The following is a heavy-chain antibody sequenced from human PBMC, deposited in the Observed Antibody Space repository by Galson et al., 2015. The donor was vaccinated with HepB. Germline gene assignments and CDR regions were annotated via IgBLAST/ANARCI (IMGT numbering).Heavy chain of an antibody. Sequence: SLRLSCAASGLTFSSFAMSWVRQAPGKGLEWVSMIVGSGTGTQYAASVKGRLTISRDNSKNALYQQMDSLRGEDTAVYYCAKNKGAGPHYNYCMDVWGKGTTVTVSS. CDR2: IVGSGTGT. V-gene: IGHV3-23*01. CDR3: AKNKGAGPHYNYCMDV. J-gene: IGHJ6*03. CDR1: GLTFSSFA. D-gene: IGHD1-26*01.